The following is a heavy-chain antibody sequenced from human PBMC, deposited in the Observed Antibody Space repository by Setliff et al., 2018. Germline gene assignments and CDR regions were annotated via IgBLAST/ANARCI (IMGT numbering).Heavy chain of an antibody. J-gene: IGHJ3*02. CDR1: GFTFSSFD. D-gene: IGHD3-10*01. CDR2: IRSNSPTL. V-gene: IGHV3-48*03. CDR3: ARDTSGRDAFDI. Sequence: PGGSLRLSCAASGFTFSSFDLSWVRQTPGKGLEWISTIRSNSPTLYYADSVQGRFTISRDNAKNTLYLQMNSLRAEDTAVYYCARDTSGRDAFDIWGQGTMVTVSS.